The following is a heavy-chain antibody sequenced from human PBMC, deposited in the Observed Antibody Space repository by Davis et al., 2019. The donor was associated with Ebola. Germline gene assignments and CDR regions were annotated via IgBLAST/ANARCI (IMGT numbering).Heavy chain of an antibody. J-gene: IGHJ2*01. V-gene: IGHV3-7*03. CDR2: IKQDGSEK. D-gene: IGHD3-16*01. CDR1: GFTFSSYW. CDR3: ARGPTWTYWYFDL. Sequence: ESLKISCPASGFTFSSYWMSWVRQAPGKGLEWVANIKQDGSEKFYVDSVKGRFTISRDNAKNSLYLQMNSLRAEDTAVYYCARGPTWTYWYFDLWGRGTLVTVSS.